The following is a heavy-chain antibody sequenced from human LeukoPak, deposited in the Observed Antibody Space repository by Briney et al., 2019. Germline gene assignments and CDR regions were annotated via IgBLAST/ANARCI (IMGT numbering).Heavy chain of an antibody. V-gene: IGHV3-21*01. J-gene: IGHJ5*02. D-gene: IGHD3-10*01. CDR2: ISSSSSYI. CDR1: GFTFSSYS. Sequence: GGALRLSCAASGFTFSSYSMNWVRQAPGKGLEWVSSISSSSSYIYYADSVKGRFTISRDNAKNSLYLQMNSLRAEDTAVYYCASDPAGGYYGSGSSWGQGTLVTVSS. CDR3: ASDPAGGYYGSGSS.